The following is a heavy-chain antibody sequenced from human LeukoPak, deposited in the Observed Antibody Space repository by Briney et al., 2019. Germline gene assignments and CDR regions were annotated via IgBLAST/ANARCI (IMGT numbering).Heavy chain of an antibody. CDR3: ARALPHDAFDI. V-gene: IGHV1-46*01. CDR1: GYTFTIYY. J-gene: IGHJ3*02. Sequence: ASVTVSFTASGYTFTIYYMHWVRQAPGQGRGWMGIINPSGGSTTYAQKFQGRVTMTGDTSTSTVYMELNSLRSEDTAVYYCARALPHDAFDIWGQGTMVTVSS. CDR2: INPSGGST.